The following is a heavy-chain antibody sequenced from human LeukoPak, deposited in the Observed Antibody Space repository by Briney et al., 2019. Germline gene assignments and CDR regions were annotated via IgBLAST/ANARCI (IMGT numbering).Heavy chain of an antibody. CDR3: ARDRGGSAMDV. J-gene: IGHJ6*03. CDR2: VYASGST. D-gene: IGHD2-15*01. V-gene: IGHV4-4*07. Sequence: PSETLSLTCAVSGVSIKYYYWSWIRQPAGKGLEWIGRVYASGSTTYNPSLKSRVTMSVDTSKNQFSLNLNSVTAADTAVYYCARDRGGSAMDVWGKETTVTVSS. CDR1: GVSIKYYY.